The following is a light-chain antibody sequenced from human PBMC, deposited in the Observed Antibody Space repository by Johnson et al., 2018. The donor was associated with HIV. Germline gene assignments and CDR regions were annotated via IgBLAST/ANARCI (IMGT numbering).Light chain of an antibody. V-gene: IGLV1-51*02. Sequence: QSVLTQPPSVSAAPGQKVTISCSGSSSNIGSNFVSWYQQLPGTAPKVLIYENNKRPPGIPARFSGSKSGTSPTLGTTRLQTAGVADDYCGTWASSLSAYVFGTGTKVTVL. J-gene: IGLJ1*01. CDR3: GTWASSLSAYV. CDR1: SSNIGSNF. CDR2: ENN.